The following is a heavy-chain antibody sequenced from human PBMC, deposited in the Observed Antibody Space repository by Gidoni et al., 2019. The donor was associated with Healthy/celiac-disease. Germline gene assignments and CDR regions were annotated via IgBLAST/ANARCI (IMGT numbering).Heavy chain of an antibody. D-gene: IGHD3-22*01. J-gene: IGHJ3*02. CDR2: IKSKTDGGTT. Sequence: EVQLVESGGGLVKPGGSLRLSCAASGLTFSNAWMNWVRQAPGKGLEWVGRIKSKTDGGTTDYAAPVQGRFTISRDDSKNTLYLQMNSLKTEDTAVYYCSTSWVVVDADAFDIWGQGTMVTVSS. CDR3: STSWVVVDADAFDI. CDR1: GLTFSNAW. V-gene: IGHV3-15*01.